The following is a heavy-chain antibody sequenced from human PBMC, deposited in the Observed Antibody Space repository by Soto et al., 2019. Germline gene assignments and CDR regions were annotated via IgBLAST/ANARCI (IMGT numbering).Heavy chain of an antibody. D-gene: IGHD4-4*01. Sequence: LXLSCAASGFTFDDYAMHWVRQAPGKGLEWVSGISWNSGSIGYADSVKGRFTISRDNAKNSLYLQMNSLRAEDTALYYCAKGRDSVTNTHHYFDYWGQGPLVTVSS. V-gene: IGHV3-9*01. CDR3: AKGRDSVTNTHHYFDY. CDR1: GFTFDDYA. J-gene: IGHJ4*02. CDR2: ISWNSGSI.